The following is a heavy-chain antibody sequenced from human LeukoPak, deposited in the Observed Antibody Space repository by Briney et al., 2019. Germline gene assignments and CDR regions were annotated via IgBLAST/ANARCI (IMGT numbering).Heavy chain of an antibody. CDR1: GGSFSGYD. Sequence: PSETLSLTCAVSGGSFSGYDWTWLRQPPGKGLEWIGEINHGGDRNYNPSLQSRLTISVDTSKNQFFLRMSSATAADTAVYYCARSLQWLVEDRYYYYMDVWGEGTSVTVSS. J-gene: IGHJ6*03. D-gene: IGHD6-19*01. V-gene: IGHV4-34*01. CDR2: INHGGDR. CDR3: ARSLQWLVEDRYYYYMDV.